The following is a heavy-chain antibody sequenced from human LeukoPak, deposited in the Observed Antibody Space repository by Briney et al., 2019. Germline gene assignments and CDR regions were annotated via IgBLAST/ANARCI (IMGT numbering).Heavy chain of an antibody. V-gene: IGHV4-34*01. J-gene: IGHJ5*02. CDR3: ARVGPVLRYFDWFPWFDP. Sequence: SETLSLTCAVYGGSFSGYYWSWIRQPPGKGLEWIGGINHSGSTNYNPSLKSRVTISVDTSKNQFSLKLSSVTAADTAVYYCARVGPVLRYFDWFPWFDPWGQGTLVTVSS. D-gene: IGHD3-9*01. CDR1: GGSFSGYY. CDR2: INHSGST.